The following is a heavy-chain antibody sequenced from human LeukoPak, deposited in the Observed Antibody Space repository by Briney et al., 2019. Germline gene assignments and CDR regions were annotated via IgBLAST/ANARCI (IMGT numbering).Heavy chain of an antibody. Sequence: GRSLRLSCAASGFTVSSNSMNWVRQAPGKGLEWVSVLYSGGSTYYADSAKGRFTISRDNSKNTLYLQMNSLRAEDTAVYYCATSYCSGGSCYPQYFQHWGQGTLVTVSS. CDR3: ATSYCSGGSCYPQYFQH. CDR2: LYSGGST. D-gene: IGHD2-15*01. CDR1: GFTVSSNS. J-gene: IGHJ1*01. V-gene: IGHV3-66*02.